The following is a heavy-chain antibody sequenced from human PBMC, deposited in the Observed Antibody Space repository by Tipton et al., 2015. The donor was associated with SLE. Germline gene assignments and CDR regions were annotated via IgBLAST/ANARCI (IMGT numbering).Heavy chain of an antibody. CDR2: IYYSGST. D-gene: IGHD6-6*01. CDR3: AREYSSSSGFDY. CDR1: GGSISSHY. Sequence: TLSLTCTVSGGSISSHYWSWIRQPPGKGLEWIGYIYYSGSTNYNPSPKSRVTISVDTSKNQFSLKLSSVTAADTAVYYCAREYSSSSGFDYWGQGTLVTVSS. J-gene: IGHJ4*02. V-gene: IGHV4-59*11.